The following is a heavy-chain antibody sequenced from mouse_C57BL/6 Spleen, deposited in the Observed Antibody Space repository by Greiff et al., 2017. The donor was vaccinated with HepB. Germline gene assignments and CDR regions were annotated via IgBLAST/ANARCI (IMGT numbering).Heavy chain of an antibody. J-gene: IGHJ2*01. CDR2: IDPETGGT. Sequence: QVQLQQSGAELVRPGASVTLSCKASGYTFTDYEMHWVKQTPVHGLEWIGAIDPETGGTAYNQKFKGKAILTADKSSSTAYMELRSLTSEDSAVYYCTRASQLGQWGYFDYWGQGTTLTVSS. V-gene: IGHV1-15*01. CDR1: GYTFTDYE. D-gene: IGHD4-1*02. CDR3: TRASQLGQWGYFDY.